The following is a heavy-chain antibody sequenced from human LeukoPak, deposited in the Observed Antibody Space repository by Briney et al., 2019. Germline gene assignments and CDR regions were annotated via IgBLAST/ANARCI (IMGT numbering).Heavy chain of an antibody. CDR3: ARRARISIAVAGYFDY. CDR2: ICYSGST. Sequence: SETLSLTCTVSGGSISSSSYYWGWIRQPPGKGLEWIGSICYSGSTYYNPSLKSRVTISVDTSKNQFSLKLSSVTAADTAVYYCARRARISIAVAGYFDYWGQGTLVTVSS. J-gene: IGHJ4*02. D-gene: IGHD6-19*01. CDR1: GGSISSSSYY. V-gene: IGHV4-39*01.